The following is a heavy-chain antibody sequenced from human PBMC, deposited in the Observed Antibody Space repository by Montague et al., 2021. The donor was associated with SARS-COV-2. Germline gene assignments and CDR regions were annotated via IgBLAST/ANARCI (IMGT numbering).Heavy chain of an antibody. D-gene: IGHD6-19*01. Sequence: SLRLSCAASGFTFGDYAINWVRQAPGKGLEWVASISGDGTTAYYAESVLGRFAISRDNSKNTVLLQMDSLRVKDAAVYYCAKALYSGGFFFESGSDFWGQGTLVTVSS. CDR1: GFTFGDYA. V-gene: IGHV3-23*01. CDR3: AKALYSGGFFFESGSDF. J-gene: IGHJ4*02. CDR2: ISGDGTTA.